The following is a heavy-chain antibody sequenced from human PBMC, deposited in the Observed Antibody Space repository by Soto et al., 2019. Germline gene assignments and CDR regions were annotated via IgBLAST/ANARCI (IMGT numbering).Heavy chain of an antibody. CDR3: ARAEAMAKIVYYCRGLDV. CDR2: INAGNGEI. J-gene: IGHJ6*02. CDR1: GYKFTDYA. Sequence: QVQLVQSGAEVRKPGASMKVSCQASGYKFTDYAVHWVRQAAGQSLEWMGLINAGNGEIKYSQKFQGRVTVSTDTSANIAYMELSSLSSGDTAVYYCARAEAMAKIVYYCRGLDVWGQGTTVTVSS. D-gene: IGHD5-12*01. V-gene: IGHV1-3*01.